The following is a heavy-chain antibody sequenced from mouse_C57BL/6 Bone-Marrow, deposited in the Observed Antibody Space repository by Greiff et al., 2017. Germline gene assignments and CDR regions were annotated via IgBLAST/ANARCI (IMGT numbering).Heavy chain of an antibody. V-gene: IGHV1-69*01. CDR2: IDPSDSYT. Sequence: VHLQQPGAELVMPGASVKLSCKASGYTFTSYWMHWVKQRPGQGLEWIGEIDPSDSYTNYNQKFQGKSTLTVDKSSSTAYMQLSSLTSEDSAVYYCARCRYSKNAMDYWGQGTSVTVSS. D-gene: IGHD2-5*01. J-gene: IGHJ4*01. CDR1: GYTFTSYW. CDR3: ARCRYSKNAMDY.